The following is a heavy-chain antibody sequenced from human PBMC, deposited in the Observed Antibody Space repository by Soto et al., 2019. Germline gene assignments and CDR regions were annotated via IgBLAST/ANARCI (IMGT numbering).Heavy chain of an antibody. J-gene: IGHJ6*02. CDR3: ARADCISTSCYVYYYYGMDV. D-gene: IGHD2-2*01. CDR1: GGTFSSYA. V-gene: IGHV1-69*12. CDR2: IIPIFGIA. Sequence: QVQLVQSGAEVKKPGSSVKVSCKASGGTFSSYAISWVRQAPGQGLEWMGGIIPIFGIANYAQKFQGRVTITADESTRTAYMELSSLGFEDTAVYYCARADCISTSCYVYYYYGMDVWGQGTTVTVSS.